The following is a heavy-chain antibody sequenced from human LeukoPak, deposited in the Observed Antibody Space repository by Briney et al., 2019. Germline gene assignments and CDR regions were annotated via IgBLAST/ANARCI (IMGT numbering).Heavy chain of an antibody. J-gene: IGHJ4*02. V-gene: IGHV4-4*02. CDR1: GGSISSSNW. D-gene: IGHD5-24*01. CDR3: ARGLWMAPFDY. Sequence: SETLSLTCAVSGGSISSSNWWSWVRQPPGKGLEWIGEIYHSGSTNYNPSLKSRVTKSVDKSKNQFSLKLSSVTAADTAVYYCARGLWMAPFDYWGQGTLVTVSS. CDR2: IYHSGST.